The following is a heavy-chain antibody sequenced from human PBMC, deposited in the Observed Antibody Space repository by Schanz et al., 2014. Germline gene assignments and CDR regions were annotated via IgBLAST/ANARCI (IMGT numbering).Heavy chain of an antibody. Sequence: EVQLVESGGGLVQPGRSLRLSCAAYGFTLSSYAMHWVRQAPGKGLEWVSAISGSGGSTYYADSVKGRFTISRDNSKNTLYLQMNSLRAEDTAVYYCAKDPSHGDYDYYFDYWGQGTLVTVSS. J-gene: IGHJ4*02. V-gene: IGHV3-23*04. CDR2: ISGSGGST. CDR1: GFTLSSYA. CDR3: AKDPSHGDYDYYFDY. D-gene: IGHD3-22*01.